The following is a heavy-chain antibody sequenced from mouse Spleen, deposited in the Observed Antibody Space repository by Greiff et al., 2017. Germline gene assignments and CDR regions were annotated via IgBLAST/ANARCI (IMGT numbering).Heavy chain of an antibody. D-gene: IGHD2-3*01. CDR3: ARDDGYYSAWFAY. J-gene: IGHJ3*01. Sequence: VQLQQSGAELVRPGSSVKISCKASGYAFSSYWMNWVKQRPGQGLEWIGQIYPGDGDTNYNGKFKGKATLTADKSSSTAYMQLSSLTSEDSAVYFCARDDGYYSAWFAYWGQGTLVTVSA. CDR1: GYAFSSYW. V-gene: IGHV1-80*01. CDR2: IYPGDGDT.